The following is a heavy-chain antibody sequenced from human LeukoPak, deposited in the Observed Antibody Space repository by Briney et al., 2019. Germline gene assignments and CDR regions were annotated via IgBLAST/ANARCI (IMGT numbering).Heavy chain of an antibody. CDR1: GFTFSSYG. Sequence: PGGSLRLSCAASGFTFSSYGMHWVRQAPGKGLEWVAVIWYDGSNKYYADSVKGRFTISRDNSKNTLYLQMNSLRAEDTAVYYCAKDVLLWFGTGDAFDIWGQGTMVTVSS. CDR2: IWYDGSNK. CDR3: AKDVLLWFGTGDAFDI. J-gene: IGHJ3*02. D-gene: IGHD3-10*01. V-gene: IGHV3-33*06.